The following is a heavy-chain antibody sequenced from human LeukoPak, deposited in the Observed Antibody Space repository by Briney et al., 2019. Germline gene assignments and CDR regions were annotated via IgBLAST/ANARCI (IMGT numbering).Heavy chain of an antibody. CDR2: INTDGSST. J-gene: IGHJ3*02. CDR3: ASDLANCGGDCYPYAFDI. Sequence: GGSLRLSCAASGFTFSSYWMHWVRQAPGKGLVWVSRINTDGSSTSYADSVKGRFTISRDNAKNTLYLQMNSLRAEDTAVYYCASDLANCGGDCYPYAFDIWGQGTMVTVSS. CDR1: GFTFSSYW. D-gene: IGHD2-21*01. V-gene: IGHV3-74*01.